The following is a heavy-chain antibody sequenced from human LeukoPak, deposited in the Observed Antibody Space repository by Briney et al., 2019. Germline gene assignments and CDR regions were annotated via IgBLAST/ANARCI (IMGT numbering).Heavy chain of an antibody. V-gene: IGHV1-69*04. Sequence: SVKVSCKSSGGTFSNYAISWVRQAPGQGLEWMGRIIPILGIANYAQKFQGRVTITADKSTSTAYMELSSLRSEDTAVYYCARDEEGKRLPEVSWGQGTLVTVSS. CDR2: IIPILGIA. CDR3: ARDEEGKRLPEVS. CDR1: GGTFSNYA. D-gene: IGHD5-12*01. J-gene: IGHJ5*02.